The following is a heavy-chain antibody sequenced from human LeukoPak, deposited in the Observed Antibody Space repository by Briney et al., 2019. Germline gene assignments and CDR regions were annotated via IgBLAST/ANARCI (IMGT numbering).Heavy chain of an antibody. CDR3: AREIRIAAAGWGAFDI. CDR1: GFTFISYG. V-gene: IGHV3-30*12. D-gene: IGHD6-13*01. J-gene: IGHJ3*02. CDR2: INSDGTIT. Sequence: GGSLRLSCEASGFTFISYGINWVGQAPGKGLGGVAVINSDGTITSYADSMKGRFPISRDNSKNTLYLQMNSLRAEDTAVYYCAREIRIAAAGWGAFDIWGQGTMVTVSS.